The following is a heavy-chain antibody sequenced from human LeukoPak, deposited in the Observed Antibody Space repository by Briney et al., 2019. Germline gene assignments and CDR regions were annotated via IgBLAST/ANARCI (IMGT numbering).Heavy chain of an antibody. J-gene: IGHJ3*02. Sequence: ASVKVSCKASGYTFTSYYMHWVRQAPGQGLEWMGWISAYNGNTNYAQKLQGRVTMTTDTSTSTAYMELRSLRSDDTAVYYCARSYGDYGLSAFDIWGQGTMVTVSS. D-gene: IGHD4-17*01. V-gene: IGHV1-18*04. CDR2: ISAYNGNT. CDR1: GYTFTSYY. CDR3: ARSYGDYGLSAFDI.